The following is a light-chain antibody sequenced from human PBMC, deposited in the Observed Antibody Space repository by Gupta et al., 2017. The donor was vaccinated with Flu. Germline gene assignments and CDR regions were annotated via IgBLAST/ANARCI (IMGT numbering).Light chain of an antibody. CDR3: QQLNSYT. J-gene: IGKJ3*01. CDR2: AAS. Sequence: DIQLTQSPSFLSASVGDRVTITCRASQGISSYLAWYQQKPGKAPKLLIYAASTLQSGVPSRFSGSGSGTEFTLTISSLQPEDCATYYCQQLNSYTFGPGTKVDIK. CDR1: QGISSY. V-gene: IGKV1-9*01.